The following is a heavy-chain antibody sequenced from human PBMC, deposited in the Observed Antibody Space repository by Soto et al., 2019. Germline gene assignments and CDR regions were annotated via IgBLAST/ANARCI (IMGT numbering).Heavy chain of an antibody. V-gene: IGHV3-15*01. Sequence: NPGGSLRLSCAASGFSFSDAWMTWVRQAPGAGLEWVGHIKSKTDGGTTDYAAPVKGRFTISRDASKTTVYLQMNSLRTEDTAVYYCTTDPHSTGTKYWGQGTLVTVSS. J-gene: IGHJ4*02. CDR3: TTDPHSTGTKY. CDR2: IKSKTDGGTT. D-gene: IGHD1-1*01. CDR1: GFSFSDAW.